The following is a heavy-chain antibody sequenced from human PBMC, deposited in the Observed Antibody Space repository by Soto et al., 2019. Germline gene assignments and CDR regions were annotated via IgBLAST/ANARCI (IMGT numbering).Heavy chain of an antibody. Sequence: ASVKVSCKVSGYTLAELSMHWVRQAPGKGLEWMGGFDPEDGETIYAQKFQGRVTMTEDTSTDTAYMELSSLRSEDTAVYYCATGIAVAGRGDYYYGMDVWGQGTTVTVSS. V-gene: IGHV1-24*01. CDR1: GYTLAELS. D-gene: IGHD6-19*01. CDR2: FDPEDGET. J-gene: IGHJ6*02. CDR3: ATGIAVAGRGDYYYGMDV.